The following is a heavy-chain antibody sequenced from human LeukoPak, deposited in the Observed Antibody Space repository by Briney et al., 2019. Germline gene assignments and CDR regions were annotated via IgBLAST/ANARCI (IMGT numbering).Heavy chain of an antibody. D-gene: IGHD2-15*01. CDR3: ARGGASSQWFDP. J-gene: IGHJ5*02. CDR1: TVFISSYY. Sequence: SETLSLTCTVSTVFISSYYWSWIRQPPGKGLEWIAFISSSGITNYNPSLKSRVSISADTSKNQFSLNVSSVTGADTAVYYCARGGASSQWFDPWGQGTLVTVSS. CDR2: ISSSGIT. V-gene: IGHV4-59*01.